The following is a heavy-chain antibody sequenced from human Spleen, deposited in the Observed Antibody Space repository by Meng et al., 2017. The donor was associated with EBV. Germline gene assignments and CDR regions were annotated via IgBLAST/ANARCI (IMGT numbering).Heavy chain of an antibody. J-gene: IGHJ4*02. CDR3: ARDYGSFTDS. CDR2: ITVYSGDT. Sequence: QVQLVQSGAEVKKPGASVKVSCKASGFTFTGYVISWVRQAPGQGLEWMGWITVYSGDTNYAQNFQDRVTMTTDTSTNTAYLELRSLRSDDTAVYYCARDYGSFTDSWGQGTLVTVS. D-gene: IGHD3-10*01. CDR1: GFTFTGYV. V-gene: IGHV1-18*01.